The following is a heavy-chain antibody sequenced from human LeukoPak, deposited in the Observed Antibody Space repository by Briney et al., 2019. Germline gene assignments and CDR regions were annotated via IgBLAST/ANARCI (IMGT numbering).Heavy chain of an antibody. CDR2: ISSSSSYI. CDR3: ASEASAGT. J-gene: IGHJ4*02. Sequence: GGSLRLSCAASGFTFSSYSMNWVRQAPGKGLEWVSSISSSSSYIYYADSVKGRFTISRDNAKNSLYLQINSLRAEDTTVYYCASEASAGTGGQGTLVTVSS. V-gene: IGHV3-21*01. D-gene: IGHD6-13*01. CDR1: GFTFSSYS.